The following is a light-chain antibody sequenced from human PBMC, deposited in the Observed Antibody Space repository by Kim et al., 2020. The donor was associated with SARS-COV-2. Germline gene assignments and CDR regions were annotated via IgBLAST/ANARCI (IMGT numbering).Light chain of an antibody. J-gene: IGKJ1*01. CDR3: QRYNGAPWT. V-gene: IGKV1-27*01. Sequence: ASIGDRVTITCRASQAISKYLAWYQQKPGKAPKLLIHGASTLQSGVPSRFSGSGSGTDFTLTISSLQPEDFATYYCQRYNGAPWTFGQGTKVDIK. CDR1: QAISKY. CDR2: GAS.